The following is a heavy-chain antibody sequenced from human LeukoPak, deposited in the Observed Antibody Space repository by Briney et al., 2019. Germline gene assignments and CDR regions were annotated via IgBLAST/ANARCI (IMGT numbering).Heavy chain of an antibody. CDR1: GGSISSGSYY. V-gene: IGHV4-61*02. J-gene: IGHJ6*03. CDR2: IYTSGST. Sequence: SETLSLTCTVSGGSISSGSYYWSWIRQPAGKGLEWIGRIYTSGSTNYNPSLKSRVTMSVDTSKNQFSLKLSSVTAADTAVYYCTRAGPYDSSGYYYKYYYYMDVWGKGTTVTISS. CDR3: TRAGPYDSSGYYYKYYYYMDV. D-gene: IGHD3-22*01.